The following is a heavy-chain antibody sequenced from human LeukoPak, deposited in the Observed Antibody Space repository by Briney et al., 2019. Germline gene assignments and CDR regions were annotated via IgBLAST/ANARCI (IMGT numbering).Heavy chain of an antibody. CDR2: ISSSSSYI. V-gene: IGHV3-21*01. CDR3: AREADIVATPHSQGYG. D-gene: IGHD5-12*01. Sequence: GGSLRLSCAASGFTFSSYSMNWVRQAPGKGLEWVSSISSSSSYIYYADSVKGRFTISRDNAKNSLYLQMNSLRAEDTAVYYCAREADIVATPHSQGYGWGQGTLVTDSS. CDR1: GFTFSSYS. J-gene: IGHJ4*02.